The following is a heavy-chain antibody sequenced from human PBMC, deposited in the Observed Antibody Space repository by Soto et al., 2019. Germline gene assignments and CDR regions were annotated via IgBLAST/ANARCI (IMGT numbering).Heavy chain of an antibody. Sequence: GGSLRLSCAASGFTFDDYAMHWVRQAPGKGLEWVSGISWNSGSIGYADSVKGRFTISRDNAKNSLYLQMNSLRAEDTALYYCAKAATIRTYYYYYYMELWGKGTPVTVPS. V-gene: IGHV3-9*01. CDR1: GFTFDDYA. CDR2: ISWNSGSI. J-gene: IGHJ6*03. CDR3: AKAATIRTYYYYYYMEL. D-gene: IGHD5-12*01.